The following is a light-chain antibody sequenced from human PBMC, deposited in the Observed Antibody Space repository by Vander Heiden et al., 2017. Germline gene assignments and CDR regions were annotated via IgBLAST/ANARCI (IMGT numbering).Light chain of an antibody. CDR1: QSLRRNF. V-gene: IGKV3-20*01. CDR3: QQYEKVPRT. Sequence: PGQRATLSCWASQSLRRNFLAWYQQKPGQSPRRLIYGASNRAAGTPDRFSGSGSGTAFTLTISRLEPEDFAVYFCQQYEKVPRTFGGGTKVDLK. J-gene: IGKJ4*01. CDR2: GAS.